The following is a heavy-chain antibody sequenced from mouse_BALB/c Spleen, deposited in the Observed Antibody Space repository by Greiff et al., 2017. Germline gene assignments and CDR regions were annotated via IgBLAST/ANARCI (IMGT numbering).Heavy chain of an antibody. V-gene: IGHV14-3*02. CDR1: GFNIKDTY. D-gene: IGHD2-4*01. Sequence: VQLKQSGAELVKPGASVKLSCTASGFNIKDTYMHWVKQRPEQGLEWIGRIDPANGNTKYDPKFQGKATITADTSSNTAYLQLSSLTSEDTAVYYCARRNYDYDDAVFDYWGQGTTLTVSS. CDR3: ARRNYDYDDAVFDY. J-gene: IGHJ2*01. CDR2: IDPANGNT.